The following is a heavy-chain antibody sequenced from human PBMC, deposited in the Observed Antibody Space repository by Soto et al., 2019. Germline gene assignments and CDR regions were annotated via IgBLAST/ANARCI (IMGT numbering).Heavy chain of an antibody. Sequence: GGSLRLSCAASGFTFSSYAMSWVRQAPGKGLEWVSAISGSGGSTYYADSVKGRFTISRDNSKNTLYLQMNSLRAEDTAVYYCARGEWLRFYYYYYGMDVWGQGTTVTVSS. V-gene: IGHV3-23*01. D-gene: IGHD3-3*01. CDR3: ARGEWLRFYYYYYGMDV. CDR2: ISGSGGST. J-gene: IGHJ6*02. CDR1: GFTFSSYA.